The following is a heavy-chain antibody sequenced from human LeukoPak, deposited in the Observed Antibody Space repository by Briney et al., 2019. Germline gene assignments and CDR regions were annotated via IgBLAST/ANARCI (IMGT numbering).Heavy chain of an antibody. CDR2: ISYDGNNN. J-gene: IGHJ4*02. D-gene: IGHD4-23*01. CDR1: GFTFSNYG. Sequence: GGSLRLSCTASGFTFSNYGMHWVRQAPGKGLEWMATISYDGNNNYYTYSVKGRFTVSRDNSKSTLYLQMNSLRGEDTGVYYCARDRGGNEFDYWGQGTLVTVSS. CDR3: ARDRGGNEFDY. V-gene: IGHV3-30*03.